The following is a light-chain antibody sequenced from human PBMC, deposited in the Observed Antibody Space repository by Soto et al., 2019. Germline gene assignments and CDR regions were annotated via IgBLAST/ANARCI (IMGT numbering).Light chain of an antibody. CDR2: GAS. V-gene: IGKV3-15*01. Sequence: EIVMTQSPATLSVSPGERATLSCRASQSVSSNLAWYQQKLGQAPRLLIYGASTRATGIPARFSGSGSGTDITLPICSLLSDDFPFYYCQLYYNWIPWTFGQGTKVEIK. CDR3: QLYYNWIPWT. J-gene: IGKJ1*01. CDR1: QSVSSN.